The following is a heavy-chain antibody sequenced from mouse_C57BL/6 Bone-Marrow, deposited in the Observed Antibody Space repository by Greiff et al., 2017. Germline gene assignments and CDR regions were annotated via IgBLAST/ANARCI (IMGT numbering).Heavy chain of an antibody. CDR2: FHPYNDNT. J-gene: IGHJ2*01. Sequence: VQLQQSGAELVKPGASVTMSCKASGYTFTTYPIEWMKQNHGTSLEWIGNFHPYNDNTKYNEKFKGKATLTVEKSSSTVYLALSRLTSDDSADNYCSGGDNYGGYYFDYWGQGTTVTVSS. V-gene: IGHV1-47*01. D-gene: IGHD2-12*01. CDR3: SGGDNYGGYYFDY. CDR1: GYTFTTYP.